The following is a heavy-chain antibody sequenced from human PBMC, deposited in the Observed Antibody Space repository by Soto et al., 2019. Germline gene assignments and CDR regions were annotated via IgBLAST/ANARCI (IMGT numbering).Heavy chain of an antibody. J-gene: IGHJ5*02. Sequence: QLQLRESGPGLLKPSETLSLTCTLSGGSITTANHWWGWIRQPPGKGLEWIASIYHTGNTYYNPSLKSRLTVSMDPSQTQFSLKWRVVAATDMAVYYCARQGGGDGRAGLVPFAPWGQGMLVTVSS. CDR3: ARQGGGDGRAGLVPFAP. D-gene: IGHD1-26*01. CDR2: IYHTGNT. V-gene: IGHV4-39*01. CDR1: GGSITTANHW.